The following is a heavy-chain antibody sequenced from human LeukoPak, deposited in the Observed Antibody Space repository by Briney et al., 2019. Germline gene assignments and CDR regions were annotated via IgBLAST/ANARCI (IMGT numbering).Heavy chain of an antibody. D-gene: IGHD6-13*01. Sequence: GGSLRLSCAASGFTFSSYAMSWVRQAPGKGLEWVSAISGSGGSTYYADSVKGWFTISRDNSKNTLYLQMNSLRAEDTAVYYCAKKPRGDSSSWSVPFDYWGQGTLVTVSS. CDR2: ISGSGGST. CDR3: AKKPRGDSSSWSVPFDY. CDR1: GFTFSSYA. J-gene: IGHJ4*02. V-gene: IGHV3-23*01.